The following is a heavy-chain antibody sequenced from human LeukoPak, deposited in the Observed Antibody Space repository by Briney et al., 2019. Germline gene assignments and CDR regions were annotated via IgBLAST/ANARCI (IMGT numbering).Heavy chain of an antibody. D-gene: IGHD3-22*01. CDR1: GYTFTSYG. V-gene: IGHV1-18*01. Sequence: ASVKVSRKASGYTFTSYGISWVRQAPGQGLEWMGWISAYNGNTNYAQKLQGRVTMTTDTSTSTAYMELRSLRSDDTAVYYCARDSSGYYSNNRDAFDIWGQGTMVTVSS. J-gene: IGHJ3*02. CDR3: ARDSSGYYSNNRDAFDI. CDR2: ISAYNGNT.